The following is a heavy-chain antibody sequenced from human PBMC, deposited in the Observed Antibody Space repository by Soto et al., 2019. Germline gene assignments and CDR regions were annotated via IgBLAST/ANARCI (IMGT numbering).Heavy chain of an antibody. CDR3: ARHSRYCSSTSCYAAYYYGMDV. J-gene: IGHJ6*02. D-gene: IGHD2-2*01. Sequence: SETLSLTCTVSGGSISSSSYYWGWIRQPPGKGLEWIGSIYYSGSTYYNPSLKSQVTISVDTSKNQFSLKLSSVTAADTAVYYCARHSRYCSSTSCYAAYYYGMDVWGQGTTVTVSS. CDR2: IYYSGST. V-gene: IGHV4-39*01. CDR1: GGSISSSSYY.